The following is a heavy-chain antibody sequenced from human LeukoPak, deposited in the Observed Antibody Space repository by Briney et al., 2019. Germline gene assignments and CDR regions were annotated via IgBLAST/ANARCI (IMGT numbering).Heavy chain of an antibody. CDR1: GGTFSSYA. CDR3: ARDKRDFIAALGY. Sequence: SVKVSCKASGGTFSSYAISWVRQAPGQGLEWMGGIIPIFGTANYAQKFQSRVTITADESTSTAYMELSSLRSEDTAVYYCARDKRDFIAALGYWGQGTLVTVSS. CDR2: IIPIFGTA. V-gene: IGHV1-69*13. D-gene: IGHD6-6*01. J-gene: IGHJ4*02.